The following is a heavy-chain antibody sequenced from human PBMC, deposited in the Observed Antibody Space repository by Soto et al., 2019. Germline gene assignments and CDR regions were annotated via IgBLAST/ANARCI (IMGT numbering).Heavy chain of an antibody. CDR3: ARDHPHSYGVYYFDY. Sequence: SETLSLTCTVSGGSISSYYWSWIRQPPGKGLEWIGYIYYSGSTNYKPSLKSRVTISVDTSKNQFSLKLNSVTAADTAVYYCARDHPHSYGVYYFDYWGQGTPVTVSS. D-gene: IGHD5-18*01. J-gene: IGHJ4*02. CDR2: IYYSGST. CDR1: GGSISSYY. V-gene: IGHV4-59*01.